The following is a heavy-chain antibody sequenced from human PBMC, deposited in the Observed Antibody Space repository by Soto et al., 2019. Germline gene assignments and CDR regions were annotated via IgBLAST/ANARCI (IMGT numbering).Heavy chain of an antibody. V-gene: IGHV3-23*01. CDR1: GFTFSSYA. CDR2: ISGSGGST. J-gene: IGHJ6*02. D-gene: IGHD1-26*01. Sequence: GGSLRLSCAASGFTFSSYAMSWVRQAPGKGLEWVSAISGSGGSTYYADSVKGRFTISRDNSKNTLYLQMNSLRAEDTAVYYCAKALGAASYYYYGMDVWGQGTTVTVSS. CDR3: AKALGAASYYYYGMDV.